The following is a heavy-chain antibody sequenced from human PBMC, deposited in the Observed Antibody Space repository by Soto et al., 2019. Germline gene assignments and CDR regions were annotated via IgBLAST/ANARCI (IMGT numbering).Heavy chain of an antibody. CDR3: ARERVEGXCSGGSCLYYYYYGMDV. Sequence: SETLSLTCAVYGGSFSSYYWSWIRQPPGKGLEWIGEINHSGSTNYNPSLKSRVTISVDTSKNQFSLKLSSVTAADTAVYYCARERVEGXCSGGSCLYYYYYGMDVWGQGTTVTVSS. J-gene: IGHJ6*02. CDR2: INHSGST. CDR1: GGSFSSYY. D-gene: IGHD2-15*01. V-gene: IGHV4-34*01.